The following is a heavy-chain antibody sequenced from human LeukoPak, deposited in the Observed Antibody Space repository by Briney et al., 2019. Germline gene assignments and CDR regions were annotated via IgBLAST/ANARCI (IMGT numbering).Heavy chain of an antibody. V-gene: IGHV1-2*02. CDR1: GYTFTGYY. CDR2: INPNSGGT. Sequence: ASVKVSCKASGYTFTGYYMHWVRQAPGQGLEWMGWINPNSGGTNYAQKFQGRVTMTRDTSISTAYMELSRLRSDDTAVYYCARLLVAAAGTVDYWGQGTLVTVSS. CDR3: ARLLVAAAGTVDY. D-gene: IGHD6-13*01. J-gene: IGHJ4*02.